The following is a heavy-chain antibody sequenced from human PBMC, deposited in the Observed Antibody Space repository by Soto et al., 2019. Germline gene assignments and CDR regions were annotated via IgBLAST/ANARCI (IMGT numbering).Heavy chain of an antibody. CDR3: VRKWFVVVVPAAGRIDV. CDR1: GFTFSSYW. D-gene: IGHD2-2*01. J-gene: IGHJ6*04. Sequence: EVQLVESGGGLVQPGGSLRLSCAASGFTFSSYWMTWVRQAPGKGLEWVADIKQDGSETYYVDSVKGRFTISRDNARNSLYLQMYSLGAEDTAVYYCVRKWFVVVVPAAGRIDVWGKGTTVTGSS. V-gene: IGHV3-7*01. CDR2: IKQDGSET.